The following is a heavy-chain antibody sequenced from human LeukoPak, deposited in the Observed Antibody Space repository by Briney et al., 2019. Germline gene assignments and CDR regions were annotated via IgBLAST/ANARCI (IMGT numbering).Heavy chain of an antibody. CDR2: ISSSSSYI. CDR1: GGSISSYY. CDR3: ARDSRGP. D-gene: IGHD2-15*01. V-gene: IGHV3-21*01. J-gene: IGHJ5*02. Sequence: ETLSLTCTVSGGSISSYYWSWIRQPPGKGLEWVSSISSSSSYIYYADSVKGRFTISRDNAKNSLYLQMNSLRAEDTAVYYCARDSRGPWGQGTLVTVSS.